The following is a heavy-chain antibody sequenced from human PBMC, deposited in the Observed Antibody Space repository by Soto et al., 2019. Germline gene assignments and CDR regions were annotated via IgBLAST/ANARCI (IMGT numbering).Heavy chain of an antibody. J-gene: IGHJ4*02. Sequence: GGSLRLSCAASGFTFSSYAIHWVRQAPGKWLVLVAVISYDGSNKYYADSVKGRFTISRDNSKNTLYLQMNSLRAEDTAVYYCARDVRITGTCTPEYYFAYWGQGTLVTVS. CDR2: ISYDGSNK. CDR3: ARDVRITGTCTPEYYFAY. V-gene: IGHV3-30-3*01. D-gene: IGHD1-20*01. CDR1: GFTFSSYA.